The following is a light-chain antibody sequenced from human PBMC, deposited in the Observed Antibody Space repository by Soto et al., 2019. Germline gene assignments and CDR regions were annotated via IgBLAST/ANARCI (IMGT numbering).Light chain of an antibody. CDR2: DVS. V-gene: IGLV2-11*01. CDR3: CSYAGRDTLYV. J-gene: IGLJ1*01. CDR1: STDVGGYNY. Sequence: QSALTQPRSVYGSPGQSVTISCTGTSTDVGGYNYVSWYQQHPGKVPKLMIYDVSKRPSGVPDRFSGSKSGNTASLTISELQAEDEADYYCCSYAGRDTLYVFGSWTKLTVL.